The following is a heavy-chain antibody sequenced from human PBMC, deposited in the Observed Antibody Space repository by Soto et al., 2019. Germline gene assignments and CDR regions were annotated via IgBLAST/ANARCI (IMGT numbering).Heavy chain of an antibody. V-gene: IGHV3-33*01. CDR2: IWYDGSNK. CDR1: GFTFSNYG. J-gene: IGHJ4*02. Sequence: QVQLVESGGGVVQPGRSLRLSCAASGFTFSNYGMHWVRQAPGKGLEWVAVIWYDGSNKYYADSVKGRFTISRDNSKHTVYLQTNSLRAEDTAVYYCARVVDHSLDCWGQGTLVTVSS. CDR3: ARVVDHSLDC.